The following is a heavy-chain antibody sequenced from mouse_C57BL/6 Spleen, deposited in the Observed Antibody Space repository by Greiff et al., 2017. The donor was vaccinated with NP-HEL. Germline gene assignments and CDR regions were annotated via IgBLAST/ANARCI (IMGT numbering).Heavy chain of an antibody. V-gene: IGHV1-26*01. J-gene: IGHJ3*01. Sequence: VQLKQSGPELVKPGASVKISCKASGYTFTDYYMNWVKQSHGKSLEWIGDINPNNGGTSYNQKFKGKATLTVDKSSSTAYMELRSLTSEDSAVYYCASSTVVESWFAYWGQGTLVTVSA. CDR2: INPNNGGT. CDR3: ASSTVVESWFAY. CDR1: GYTFTDYY. D-gene: IGHD1-1*01.